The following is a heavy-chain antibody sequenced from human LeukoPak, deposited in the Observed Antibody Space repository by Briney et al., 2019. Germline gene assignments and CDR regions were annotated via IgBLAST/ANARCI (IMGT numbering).Heavy chain of an antibody. J-gene: IGHJ3*02. D-gene: IGHD2-15*01. CDR1: GFTFSSYT. Sequence: GGSLRLSCAASGFTFSSYTMSWVRQAPEKGLQWVSAIDGSGVTTFYADSVRGRFTTSRDNFKKTLYLQMSSLRAEDTAVYYCVRRVAEESKMWYLEIWGQGTLVTVSS. CDR3: VRRVAEESKMWYLEI. V-gene: IGHV3-23*01. CDR2: IDGSGVTT.